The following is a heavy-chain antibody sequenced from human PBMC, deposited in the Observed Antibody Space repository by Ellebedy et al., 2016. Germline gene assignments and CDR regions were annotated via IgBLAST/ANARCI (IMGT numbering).Heavy chain of an antibody. CDR3: ARGAHYDSSGYYPAYYYYGMDG. V-gene: IGHV1-8*01. D-gene: IGHD3-22*01. Sequence: ASVKVSCXASGYTFTSYDINWVRQATGQGLEWMGWMNPNSGNTGYAQKFQGRVTMTRNTSISTAYMELSSLRSEDTAVYYCARGAHYDSSGYYPAYYYYGMDGWGQGTTVTVSS. J-gene: IGHJ6*02. CDR1: GYTFTSYD. CDR2: MNPNSGNT.